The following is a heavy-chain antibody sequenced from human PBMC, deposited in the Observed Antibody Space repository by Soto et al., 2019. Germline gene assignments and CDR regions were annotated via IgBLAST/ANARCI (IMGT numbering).Heavy chain of an antibody. CDR2: ILPSFGTA. CDR3: ATSLTSVIDC. V-gene: IGHV1-69*01. D-gene: IGHD7-27*01. Sequence: QLQLVQSGAEVKTPGSSVRVSCEASGGTFNTYAISWVRQAPGQGLEWMGGILPSFGTAQYAQKFQDRVTITADGSTTTAYMELSSLKSEDTAVYYCATSLTSVIDCWGQGTSVTVSS. CDR1: GGTFNTYA. J-gene: IGHJ4*02.